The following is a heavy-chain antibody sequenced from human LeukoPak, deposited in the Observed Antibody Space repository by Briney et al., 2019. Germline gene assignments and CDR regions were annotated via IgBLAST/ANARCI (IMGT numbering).Heavy chain of an antibody. J-gene: IGHJ6*03. CDR1: GGSISSYY. CDR3: ARSRYWVHYDYVWGSYLDYYYYMDV. Sequence: SETLSLTCTVSGGSISSYYWSWIRQPPGKGLEWIGYIYYSGSTNYNPSLKSRVTISVDTSKNQFSLKLSSVTAADTAVYYCARSRYWVHYDYVWGSYLDYYYYMDVWGKGTTVTISS. CDR2: IYYSGST. D-gene: IGHD3-16*02. V-gene: IGHV4-59*08.